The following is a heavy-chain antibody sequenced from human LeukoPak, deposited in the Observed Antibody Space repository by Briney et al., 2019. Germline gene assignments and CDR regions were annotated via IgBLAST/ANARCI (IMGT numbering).Heavy chain of an antibody. CDR3: ARDYYDSLTYNYGMDV. Sequence: PGGSLRLSCAASGFTVSSNYMNWVRQAPGKGLEWVSVINSGGSTYYADSVKGRFTISRDNSKNTLYLQMNSLRADDTAVYYCARDYYDSLTYNYGMDVWGQGTTVTVSS. CDR2: INSGGST. D-gene: IGHD3-22*01. V-gene: IGHV3-66*01. J-gene: IGHJ6*02. CDR1: GFTVSSNY.